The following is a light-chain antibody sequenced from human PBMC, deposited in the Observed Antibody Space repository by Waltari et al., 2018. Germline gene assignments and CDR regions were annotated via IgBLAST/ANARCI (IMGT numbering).Light chain of an antibody. CDR2: GAS. CDR1: QSVTTN. V-gene: IGKV3-15*01. J-gene: IGKJ1*01. CDR3: QQYHQRPPWT. Sequence: VLTQFPDTLSVSPGDRAPPSCRASQSVTTNLAWYQQKPGLPPRLLIYGASTRATGVPARFSGSGSGTEFTLIISSLQSEDFAVYYCQQYHQRPPWTFGQGTKVEIK.